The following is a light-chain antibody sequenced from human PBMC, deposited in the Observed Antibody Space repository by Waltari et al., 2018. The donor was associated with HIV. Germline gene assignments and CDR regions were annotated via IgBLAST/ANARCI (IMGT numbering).Light chain of an antibody. Sequence: QSALTQPGSVSGSPGQSVTIPCTGSSSDVGGSNYVSWYEQHPGKAPKLMIYDVSKRPSGVPDRFSGSKSGNTASLTISGLQAEDEADYYCCSYAGSYSYVFGTGTKVTVL. CDR3: CSYAGSYSYV. CDR2: DVS. V-gene: IGLV2-11*01. J-gene: IGLJ1*01. CDR1: SSDVGGSNY.